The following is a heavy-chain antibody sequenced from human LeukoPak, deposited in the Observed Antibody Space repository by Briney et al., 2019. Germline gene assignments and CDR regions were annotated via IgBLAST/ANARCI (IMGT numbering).Heavy chain of an antibody. V-gene: IGHV3-23*01. CDR2: ISGSGGST. D-gene: IGHD3-22*01. Sequence: GGSLRLSCAASGFTFSSYAMSWVRQAPGKGLEWVSAISGSGGSTYYADSVKGRFPISRDNSKNTLYLQMNSLRAEDTAVYYCAKGGVITTSPRFGYWGQGTLVTVSS. CDR1: GFTFSSYA. CDR3: AKGGVITTSPRFGY. J-gene: IGHJ4*02.